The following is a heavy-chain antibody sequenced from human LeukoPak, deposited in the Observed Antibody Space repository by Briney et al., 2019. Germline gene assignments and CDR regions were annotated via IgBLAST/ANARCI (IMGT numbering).Heavy chain of an antibody. D-gene: IGHD3-3*01. V-gene: IGHV3-74*01. CDR3: AKGWSGYFRSPFDL. J-gene: IGHJ3*01. Sequence: GGSLRLSCAASGFTFSRDWMHWVRQAPGKGLVWVARIKYDGSTTNSADSVEGRFTISRGNSKNTVYLQMNSLRAEDTAIYYCAKGWSGYFRSPFDLWGRGTMVTVSS. CDR1: GFTFSRDW. CDR2: IKYDGSTT.